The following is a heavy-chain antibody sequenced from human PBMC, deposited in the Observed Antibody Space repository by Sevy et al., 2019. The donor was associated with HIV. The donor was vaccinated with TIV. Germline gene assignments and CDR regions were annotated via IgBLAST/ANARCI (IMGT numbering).Heavy chain of an antibody. Sequence: GGSLRLSCAASGFTFSSYEMNWVRQAPGKGLEWVSYISSSGSTIYYADSVKGRFTISRDNAKNSLYLQMNSLRAEDTAVYYCARDGGISSGWWDPYYGMDVWGQGTTVTVSS. V-gene: IGHV3-48*03. CDR3: ARDGGISSGWWDPYYGMDV. J-gene: IGHJ6*02. D-gene: IGHD6-19*01. CDR1: GFTFSSYE. CDR2: ISSSGSTI.